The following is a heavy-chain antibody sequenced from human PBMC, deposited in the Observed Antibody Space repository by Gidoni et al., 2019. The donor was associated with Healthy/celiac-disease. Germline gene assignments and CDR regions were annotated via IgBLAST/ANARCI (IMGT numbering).Heavy chain of an antibody. D-gene: IGHD1-26*01. J-gene: IGHJ4*02. V-gene: IGHV3-9*01. CDR1: GFTFDDYA. CDR3: AKDVEPQPGSYSTHFDY. CDR2: ISWNSGSI. Sequence: EVQLVESGGGLVQPGRSLRLSCAASGFTFDDYAMHWVRQAPGKGLEWVSGISWNSGSIGYADSVKGRFTISRDNAKNSLYLQMNSLRAEDTALYYCAKDVEPQPGSYSTHFDYWGQGTLVTVSS.